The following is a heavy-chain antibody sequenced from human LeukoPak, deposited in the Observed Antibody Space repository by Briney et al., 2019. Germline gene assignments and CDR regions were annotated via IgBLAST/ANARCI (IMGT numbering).Heavy chain of an antibody. CDR2: ISAYNGNT. D-gene: IGHD2-15*01. J-gene: IGHJ5*02. Sequence: GASVKVSCKASGYTFTSYGISWVRQAPGQGLEWMGWISAYNGNTNYAQKLQGRVTMTTDTSTSTAYMELRSLRSDDTAVYYCARTPPGWWGVGYNWFDPWGQGTLVTVSS. CDR3: ARTPPGWWGVGYNWFDP. CDR1: GYTFTSYG. V-gene: IGHV1-18*01.